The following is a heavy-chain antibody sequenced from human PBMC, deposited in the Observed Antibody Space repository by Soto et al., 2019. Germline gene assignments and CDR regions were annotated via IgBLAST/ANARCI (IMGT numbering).Heavy chain of an antibody. Sequence: PSETLSLTCTVSVVSISSYGYYWSWIRQHPGKGLEWIGYIYYSGGTYYSPSLKSRVTISVDTSKNQFSLKLSSVTAADTAIYYCAIRRGPDGFDFDPWGQGTLVTVSS. CDR2: IYYSGGT. J-gene: IGHJ5*02. V-gene: IGHV4-31*03. D-gene: IGHD5-12*01. CDR1: VVSISSYGYY. CDR3: AIRRGPDGFDFDP.